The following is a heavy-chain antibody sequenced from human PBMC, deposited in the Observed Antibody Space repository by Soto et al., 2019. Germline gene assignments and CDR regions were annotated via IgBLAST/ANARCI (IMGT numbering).Heavy chain of an antibody. D-gene: IGHD1-1*01. CDR3: AKDRGGGTRYYDGMDV. V-gene: IGHV3-30*18. J-gene: IGHJ6*02. Sequence: QVQLVESGGGVVQPGRSLRLSCAASGFTFSSYGMHWVRLAPGKGLEWVAVISSDVSNKDYADSVKGRFTISRDNSKNTLYLQMNRLRAEYTAVYSCAKDRGGGTRYYDGMDVWGQGTTVTVSS. CDR1: GFTFSSYG. CDR2: ISSDVSNK.